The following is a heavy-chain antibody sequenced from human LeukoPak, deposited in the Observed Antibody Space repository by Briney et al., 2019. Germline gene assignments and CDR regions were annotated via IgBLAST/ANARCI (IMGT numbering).Heavy chain of an antibody. V-gene: IGHV4-59*01. CDR1: GGSISGYY. Sequence: SETLSLTCTVSGGSISGYYWNWFRQPPGKGLEWIGYIYYTGSTNFNPSLKSRVTISVDTSKNQLSLNLRSVTAADTAVYYCARIDSGGYDYLDYWGQGTLVTVSS. D-gene: IGHD3-22*01. CDR2: IYYTGST. CDR3: ARIDSGGYDYLDY. J-gene: IGHJ4*02.